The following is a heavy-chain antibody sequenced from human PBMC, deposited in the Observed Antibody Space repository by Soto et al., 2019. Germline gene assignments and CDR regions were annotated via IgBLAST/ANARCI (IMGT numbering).Heavy chain of an antibody. CDR3: ARELSPYDFWSGYPYYFDY. CDR1: GYTFTSYG. V-gene: IGHV1-18*04. J-gene: IGHJ4*02. Sequence: QVQLVQSGAEVKKPGASVKVSCKASGYTFTSYGISWVRQAPGQGLEWMGWVSAYNGNTNYAQTLQGRVTMTTDTSTSTAYMELRSLRSDDTAVYYCARELSPYDFWSGYPYYFDYWGQGTLVTVSS. D-gene: IGHD3-3*01. CDR2: VSAYNGNT.